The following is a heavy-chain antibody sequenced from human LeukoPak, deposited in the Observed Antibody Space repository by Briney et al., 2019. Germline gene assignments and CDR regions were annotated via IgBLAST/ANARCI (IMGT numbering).Heavy chain of an antibody. CDR2: IYTSGST. CDR1: GGSISSSSYY. CDR3: ARDSGSYLYYYYYYMDV. D-gene: IGHD1-26*01. J-gene: IGHJ6*03. V-gene: IGHV4-61*02. Sequence: SETLSLTCTVSGGSISSSSYYWGWIRQPAGKGLEWIGRIYTSGSTNYNPSLKSRVTISVDTSKNQFSLKLSSVTAADTAVYYCARDSGSYLYYYYYYMDVWGKGTTVTISS.